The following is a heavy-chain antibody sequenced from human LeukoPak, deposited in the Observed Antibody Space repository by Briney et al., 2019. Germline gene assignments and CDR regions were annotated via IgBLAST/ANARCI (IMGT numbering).Heavy chain of an antibody. CDR1: GGTFSSYA. J-gene: IGHJ4*02. D-gene: IGHD3-10*01. CDR3: AGLYGSGSGY. V-gene: IGHV1-2*06. Sequence: ASVKVSCKASGGTFSSYAISWVRQAPGQGLEWMGRINPNSGGTNYAQKFQGRVTMTRDTSISTAYMELSRLRSDDTAVYYCAGLYGSGSGYWGQGTLVTVSS. CDR2: INPNSGGT.